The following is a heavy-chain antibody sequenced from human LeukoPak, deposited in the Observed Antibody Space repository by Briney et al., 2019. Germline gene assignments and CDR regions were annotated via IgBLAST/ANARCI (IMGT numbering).Heavy chain of an antibody. CDR3: ARITIFGAEEEDYFDY. D-gene: IGHD3-3*01. CDR2: IKQDGSEK. Sequence: GGSLRLSCAASGFTFSSYWMSWVRQAPGKGLEWVANIKQDGSEKYYVDSVKGRFTISRDNAKNSLYLQMNSLRAEDTAVYYCARITIFGAEEEDYFDYWGQGTLVTVSS. CDR1: GFTFSSYW. V-gene: IGHV3-7*01. J-gene: IGHJ4*02.